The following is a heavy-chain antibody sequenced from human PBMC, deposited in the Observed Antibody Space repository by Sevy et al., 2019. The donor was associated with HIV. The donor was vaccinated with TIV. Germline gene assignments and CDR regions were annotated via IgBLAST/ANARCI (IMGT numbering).Heavy chain of an antibody. CDR1: GGIFSSFA. J-gene: IGHJ4*02. V-gene: IGHV1-69*13. CDR2: VIPIFGTT. D-gene: IGHD5-12*01. Sequence: ASVKVSCKASGGIFSSFAVSWVQQAPGQGLEWMGGVIPIFGTTNYAQKFQGRVTITADESTNTAYMELSSLRSEDTAVYYCARLRDGYNAGFDYWGQGTLVTVSS. CDR3: ARLRDGYNAGFDY.